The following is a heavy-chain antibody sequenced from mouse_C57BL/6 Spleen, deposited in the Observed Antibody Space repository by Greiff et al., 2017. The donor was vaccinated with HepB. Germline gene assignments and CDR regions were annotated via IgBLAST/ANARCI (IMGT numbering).Heavy chain of an antibody. J-gene: IGHJ4*01. CDR3: ARKGIYYDYDGDYAMDY. D-gene: IGHD2-4*01. CDR1: GYTFTDYN. V-gene: IGHV1-22*01. Sequence: EVQLQQSGPELVKPGASVKMSCKASGYTFTDYNMHWVKQSHGKSLEWIGYINPNNGGTSYKQKFKGKATLTVNKSSSTAYMELRSLTSEDSAVYYCARKGIYYDYDGDYAMDYWGQGTSVTVSS. CDR2: INPNNGGT.